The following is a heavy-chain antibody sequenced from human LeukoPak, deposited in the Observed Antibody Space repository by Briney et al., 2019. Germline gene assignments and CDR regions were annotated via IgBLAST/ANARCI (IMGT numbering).Heavy chain of an antibody. D-gene: IGHD2-2*01. Sequence: SETLPLTCTVSGGSISSYYWSWIRQPAGKGLEWIGRIYTSGSTNYNPSLKSRVTMSVDTSKNQFSLKLSSVTAADTAVYYCARVRGGYCSSTSCRYYYYYGMDVWGQGTTVTVSS. CDR2: IYTSGST. CDR3: ARVRGGYCSSTSCRYYYYYGMDV. J-gene: IGHJ6*02. V-gene: IGHV4-4*07. CDR1: GGSISSYY.